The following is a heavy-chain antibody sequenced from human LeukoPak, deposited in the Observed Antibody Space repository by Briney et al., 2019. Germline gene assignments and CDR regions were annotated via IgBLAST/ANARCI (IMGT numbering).Heavy chain of an antibody. CDR3: ASSFYCYYYMDV. CDR1: GGTFSSYA. CDR2: IIPIFGTA. Sequence: ASVKVSCKASGGTFSSYAISWVRQAPGQGLEWMGGIIPIFGTANYAQKFQGRVTITADKSTSTAYMELSSLRSEDTAVYYCASSFYCYYYMDVWGKGTTVTVSS. V-gene: IGHV1-69*06. J-gene: IGHJ6*03.